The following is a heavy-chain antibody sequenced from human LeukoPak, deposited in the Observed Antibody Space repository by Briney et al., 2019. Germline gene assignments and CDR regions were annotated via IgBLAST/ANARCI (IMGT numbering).Heavy chain of an antibody. D-gene: IGHD4-17*01. CDR2: IYYSGST. V-gene: IGHV4-39*01. CDR3: ARLFSIYGEVDY. CDR1: GGSISSSSYY. J-gene: IGHJ4*02. Sequence: SETLSLTCTVSGGSISSSSYYWGWIRQPPGKGLEWIGSIYYSGSTYYNPSLKSRVTISVDTSKNQFSLKLSSVTAADTAVYYCARLFSIYGEVDYWGQGTLVTVSS.